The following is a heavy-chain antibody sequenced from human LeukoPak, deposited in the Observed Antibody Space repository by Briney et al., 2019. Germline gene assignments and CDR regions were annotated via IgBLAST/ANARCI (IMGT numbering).Heavy chain of an antibody. CDR3: ARFYYYYYYMDV. J-gene: IGHJ6*03. CDR2: IYTSGST. CDR1: GGSISSGSYY. V-gene: IGHV4-61*02. Sequence: SETLSLTCTVSGGSISSGSYYWSWIRQPAGKGLEWIGRIYTSGSTNYNPSLKSRVTISVDTSKNQSSLKLSSVTAADTAVYYCARFYYYYYYMDVWGKGTTVTVSS.